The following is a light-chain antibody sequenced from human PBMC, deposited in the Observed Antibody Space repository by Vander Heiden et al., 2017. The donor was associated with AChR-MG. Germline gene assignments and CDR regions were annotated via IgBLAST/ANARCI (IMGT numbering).Light chain of an antibody. CDR1: KVGDKY. Sequence: SYAFTQPPSVSVSPGQTASITCSGDKVGDKYVCWYQQKPGQSPVVVIYQDSKRPSGIPERFSGSNSGNTATLTISGTQPVDEADYYCQAWDASTGVFGGGTKLTVL. CDR3: QAWDASTGV. V-gene: IGLV3-1*01. J-gene: IGLJ2*01. CDR2: QDS.